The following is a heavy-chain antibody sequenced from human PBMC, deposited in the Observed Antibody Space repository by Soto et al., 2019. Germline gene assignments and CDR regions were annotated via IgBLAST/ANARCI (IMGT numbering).Heavy chain of an antibody. CDR2: ISSSSSSYI. CDR1: GFTFSSYS. V-gene: IGHV3-21*01. Sequence: GGSLRLSCAAPGFTFSSYSMNWVRQAPGKGLEWVSSISSSSSSYIYYADSVKGRFTISRDNAKNSLYLQMNSLRAEDTAVYYCARGQLVRVFSYGMDVWGQGTTVTVSS. J-gene: IGHJ6*02. D-gene: IGHD6-6*01. CDR3: ARGQLVRVFSYGMDV.